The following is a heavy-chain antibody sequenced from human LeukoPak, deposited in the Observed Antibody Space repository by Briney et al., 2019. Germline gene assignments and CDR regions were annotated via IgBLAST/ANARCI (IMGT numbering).Heavy chain of an antibody. Sequence: ASVKVSCKTSGYTFTGYYMHWVRQAPGQGLEWMGRINPNSGDTNYAQKFQGRVTMTRDTSISTAYMELSSLRSEDTAVYYCARESSPYYYDSSGSQYWGQGTLVTVSS. CDR3: ARESSPYYYDSSGSQY. CDR2: INPNSGDT. CDR1: GYTFTGYY. D-gene: IGHD3-22*01. V-gene: IGHV1-2*06. J-gene: IGHJ4*02.